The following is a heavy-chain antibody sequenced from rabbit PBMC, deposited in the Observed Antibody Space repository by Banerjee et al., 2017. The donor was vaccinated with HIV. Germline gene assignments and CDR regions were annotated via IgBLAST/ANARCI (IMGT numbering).Heavy chain of an antibody. CDR1: GFSFSSSFY. CDR2: IYGGDGST. J-gene: IGHJ4*01. V-gene: IGHV1S40*01. Sequence: QLLEESGGDLVKPGASLTLTCTASGFSFSSSFYMCWVRQAPGKGLECIACIYGGDGSTYYASWVNGRFTISKTSSTTVTLQMTSLTAADTATYFCARGSAAMTMVITGFYFKLWGPGTLVTVS. D-gene: IGHD2-1*01. CDR3: ARGSAAMTMVITGFYFKL.